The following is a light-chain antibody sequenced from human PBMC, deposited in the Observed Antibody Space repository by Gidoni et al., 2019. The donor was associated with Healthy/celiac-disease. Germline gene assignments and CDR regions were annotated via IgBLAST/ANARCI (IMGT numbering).Light chain of an antibody. CDR3: SSYTSSSTPVV. J-gene: IGLJ2*01. CDR2: EVS. V-gene: IGLV2-14*01. Sequence: QSALTQPASLSGSPGQSITISCTGTSSDVGGYNYVSWYQQHPGKAPKLMIYEVSNRPSGVSNRFSGYKSGNTASLTISGLQAEDEADYYCSSYTSSSTPVVFGGGTKLTVL. CDR1: SSDVGGYNY.